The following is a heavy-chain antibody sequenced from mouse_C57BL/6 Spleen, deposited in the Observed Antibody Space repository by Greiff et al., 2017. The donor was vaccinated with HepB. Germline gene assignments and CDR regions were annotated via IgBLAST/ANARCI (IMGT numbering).Heavy chain of an antibody. J-gene: IGHJ3*01. CDR2: IYPGSGST. Sequence: VQLQQPGAELVKPGASVKMSCKASGYTFTSYWITWVKQRPGQGLEWIGDIYPGSGSTNYNEKFKSKATLTVDTSSSTAYMQLSSLTSEDSAVYDCARSRRDGNYGFAYWGQGTLVTVSA. D-gene: IGHD2-1*01. CDR1: GYTFTSYW. V-gene: IGHV1-55*01. CDR3: ARSRRDGNYGFAY.